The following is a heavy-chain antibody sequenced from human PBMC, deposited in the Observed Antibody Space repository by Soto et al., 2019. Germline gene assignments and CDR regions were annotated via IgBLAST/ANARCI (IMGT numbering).Heavy chain of an antibody. Sequence: PSETLSLTCAVYGGSFSGYYWSWIRQPPGKGLEWIGEINHSGSTNYNPSLKSRVTISVDTSKNQFSLKLSSVTAADTAVYYCARGSPRIPGDYVWGSYRSGTFDYWGQGTLVTVSS. CDR2: INHSGST. D-gene: IGHD3-16*02. CDR1: GGSFSGYY. J-gene: IGHJ4*02. V-gene: IGHV4-34*01. CDR3: ARGSPRIPGDYVWGSYRSGTFDY.